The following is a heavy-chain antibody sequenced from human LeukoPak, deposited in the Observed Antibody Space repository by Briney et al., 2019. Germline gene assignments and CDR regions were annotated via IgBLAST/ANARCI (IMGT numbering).Heavy chain of an antibody. CDR1: GGSISSYY. CDR3: ARQYSSSWTFDY. D-gene: IGHD6-13*01. CDR2: IYTSGST. V-gene: IGHV4-4*07. J-gene: IGHJ4*02. Sequence: SETLSLTCTVSGGSISSYYWSWIRQPAGKGLEWIGRIYTSGSTNYNPSLKSRVTMSVDTSKNQFSLTLSSVTAADTAVYYCARQYSSSWTFDYWGQGTLVTVSS.